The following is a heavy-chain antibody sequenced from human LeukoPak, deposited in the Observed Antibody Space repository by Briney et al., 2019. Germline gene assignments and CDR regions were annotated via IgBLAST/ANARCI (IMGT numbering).Heavy chain of an antibody. CDR1: DGSISSYY. Sequence: PSETLPLTCTVSDGSISSYYWSWIRQPPGKGLEWIGYIYYSGSTNYNPSLKSRVTISVDTSKNQFSLKLSSVTAADTAVYYCARFSSGSYYSFDYWGQGTLVTVSS. CDR2: IYYSGST. V-gene: IGHV4-59*01. CDR3: ARFSSGSYYSFDY. J-gene: IGHJ4*02. D-gene: IGHD1-26*01.